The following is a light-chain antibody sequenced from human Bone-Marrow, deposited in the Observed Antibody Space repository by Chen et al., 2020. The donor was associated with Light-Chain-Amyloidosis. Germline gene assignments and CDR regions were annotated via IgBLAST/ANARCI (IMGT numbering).Light chain of an antibody. Sequence: QAVLTQPASLSASPGASASLTCTLRSGINVATYNIYWYQQKPGSPPQYLLRYKSDSDKRQGSGVPSRFSGSKAASANAGTLLISGLQSEDEADYYCMIWYNTAWVFGGGTKLTVL. J-gene: IGLJ3*02. V-gene: IGLV5-45*01. CDR2: YKSDSDK. CDR1: SGINVATYN. CDR3: MIWYNTAWV.